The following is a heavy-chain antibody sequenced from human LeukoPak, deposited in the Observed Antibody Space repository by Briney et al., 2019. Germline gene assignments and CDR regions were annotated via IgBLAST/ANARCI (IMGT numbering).Heavy chain of an antibody. J-gene: IGHJ6*03. CDR3: ARGYSSGWSDYYYYYMDV. CDR1: GYTFTSYA. CDR2: INTNTGNP. V-gene: IGHV7-4-1*02. D-gene: IGHD6-19*01. Sequence: ASVKVSCKASGYTFTSYAMNWVRQAPGQGLEWMGWINTNTGNPTYAQGFTGRFVFSLDTSVSTAYLQISSLKAEDTAVYYCARGYSSGWSDYYYYYMDVWGKGTTVTVSS.